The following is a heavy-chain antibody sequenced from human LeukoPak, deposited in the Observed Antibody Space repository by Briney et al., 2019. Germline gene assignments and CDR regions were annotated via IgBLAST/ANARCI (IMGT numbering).Heavy chain of an antibody. CDR2: INPNSGGT. CDR1: GYTFTGNY. Sequence: ASVKVSCRASGYTFTGNYIHWVRQAPGQGLEWMGWINPNSGGTKFEQRFQGRVPMTRDTSITTAYMDLSRLTSDDTAVYYCARGDRSSSILEDAFDLWGPGTMVSVSS. J-gene: IGHJ3*01. V-gene: IGHV1-2*02. CDR3: ARGDRSSSILEDAFDL. D-gene: IGHD6-6*01.